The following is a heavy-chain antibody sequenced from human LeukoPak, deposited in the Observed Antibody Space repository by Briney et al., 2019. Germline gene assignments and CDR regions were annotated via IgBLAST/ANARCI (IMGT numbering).Heavy chain of an antibody. CDR1: GGSISSSSYY. V-gene: IGHV4-39*07. CDR2: IYYSGST. Sequence: TSETLSLTCTVSGGSISSSSYYWGWIRQPPGKGLEWIGSIYYSGSTYYNPSLKSRVTISVDTSKNQFSLKLSSVTAADTAVYYCARDPDYGDYASHAFDIWGQGTMVTVSS. CDR3: ARDPDYGDYASHAFDI. D-gene: IGHD4-17*01. J-gene: IGHJ3*02.